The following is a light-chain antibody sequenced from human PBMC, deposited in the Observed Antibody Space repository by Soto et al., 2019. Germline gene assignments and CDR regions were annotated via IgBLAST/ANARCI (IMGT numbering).Light chain of an antibody. CDR1: QSISAW. CDR2: DVS. J-gene: IGKJ1*01. V-gene: IGKV1-5*01. Sequence: DIQMTQSPSTLSASVGDRVTITCRASQSISAWLAWYQQKPGKAPNLLIYDVSTLDSGVPSRFSGSASGTEFTLTISSLESDDCATYYCQQYHRYSTFGQGTRVDIK. CDR3: QQYHRYST.